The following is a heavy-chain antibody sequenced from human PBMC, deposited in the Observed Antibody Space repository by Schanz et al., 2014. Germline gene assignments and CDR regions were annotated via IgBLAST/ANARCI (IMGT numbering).Heavy chain of an antibody. V-gene: IGHV3-21*04. CDR2: ISSTSTYL. J-gene: IGHJ3*02. D-gene: IGHD6-19*01. CDR1: GFTFSSYT. CDR3: AKCIGWSGRCAFDI. Sequence: VQLVESGGGLVKPGDSLRLSCAASGFTFSSYTMKWVRQATGKGLEWVSSISSTSTYLYYADTMKGRFTISRDNSKTTLYLQMNSLIAEATAVYCCAKCIGWSGRCAFDIWGQGTMVTVSS.